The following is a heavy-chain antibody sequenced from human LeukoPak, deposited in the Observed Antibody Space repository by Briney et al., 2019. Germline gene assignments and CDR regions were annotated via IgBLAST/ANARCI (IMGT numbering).Heavy chain of an antibody. J-gene: IGHJ4*02. CDR1: GYTLTELP. V-gene: IGHV1-24*01. CDR2: FDPDDGET. D-gene: IGHD1-26*01. Sequence: ASVTVSFKFSGYTLTELPIHWVRQAPGKGLEWMGGFDPDDGETVYAQMFQGRVTMTEDTSSDTASMELSSLRSEDTAVYYCATGTSGSYYVGIVRPIDYWGQGTLVTVSS. CDR3: ATGTSGSYYVGIVRPIDY.